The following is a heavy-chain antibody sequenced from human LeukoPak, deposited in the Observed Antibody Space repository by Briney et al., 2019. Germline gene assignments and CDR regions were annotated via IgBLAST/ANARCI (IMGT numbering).Heavy chain of an antibody. D-gene: IGHD3-22*01. V-gene: IGHV3-30*18. CDR2: ISYDGSNK. J-gene: IGHJ4*02. CDR3: AKGGYYDSSGYYSPTFDY. CDR1: GFTFSSYD. Sequence: GGSLRLSCAASGFTFSSYDMDWVRQAPGKGLEWVAVISYDGSNKYYADSVKGRFTISRDNSKNTLYLQMNSLRAEDTAVYYCAKGGYYDSSGYYSPTFDYWGQGTLVTVSS.